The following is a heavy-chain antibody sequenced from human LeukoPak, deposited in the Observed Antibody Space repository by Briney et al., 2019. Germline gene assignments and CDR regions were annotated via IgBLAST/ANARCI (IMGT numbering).Heavy chain of an antibody. CDR2: IHPGDADN. J-gene: IGHJ3*02. V-gene: IGHV5-51*01. Sequence: GESLNIPCKGSGYSFTSYWIGWVREMPGKGLEWMGIIHPGDADNRYSPSFQGQVTISAAKSSSTAYLQWSRLKASDTAMYYCADRVDTDDAFDIWGQGTMVTVSS. CDR1: GYSFTSYW. D-gene: IGHD5-18*01. CDR3: ADRVDTDDAFDI.